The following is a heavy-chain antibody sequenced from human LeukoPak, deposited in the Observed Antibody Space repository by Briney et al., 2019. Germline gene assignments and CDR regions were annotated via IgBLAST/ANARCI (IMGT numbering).Heavy chain of an antibody. CDR3: ATGNYYDSRGYYTFGH. D-gene: IGHD3-22*01. CDR1: GFTFNRYW. V-gene: IGHV3-74*01. J-gene: IGHJ1*01. Sequence: GGSLRLSCAASGFTFNRYWMHWVRQAPGKGLVWVSRINGDGSTTGYADSVKGGFTISRDNAKNTLYPQMNSLRAEDTAVYYCATGNYYDSRGYYTFGHWGQGTLVTVSS. CDR2: INGDGSTT.